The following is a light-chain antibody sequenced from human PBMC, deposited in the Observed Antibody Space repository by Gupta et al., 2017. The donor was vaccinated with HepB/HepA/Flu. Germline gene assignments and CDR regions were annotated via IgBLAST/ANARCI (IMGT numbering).Light chain of an antibody. CDR2: WAS. V-gene: IGKV4-1*01. Sequence: DIVMTQSPDSLAVSLGETATITCKSSQSVLYTSNRKNYLHWYQQKPGQPPRLLIHWASTRESGVPDRCSGSGSGTEFTLTISSLQAEDVAVYYCHQNAHFPYTFGQGTYLEIK. CDR1: QSVLYTSNRKNY. CDR3: HQNAHFPYT. J-gene: IGKJ2*01.